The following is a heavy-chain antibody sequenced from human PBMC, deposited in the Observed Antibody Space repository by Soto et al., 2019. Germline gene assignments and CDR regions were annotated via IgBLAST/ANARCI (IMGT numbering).Heavy chain of an antibody. CDR3: AKAPVGAVAGSFSSVQHYYYYYGMDV. CDR2: ISYGGSNK. V-gene: IGHV3-30*18. D-gene: IGHD6-19*01. Sequence: GGSLRLSCAASGFTFSSYGMHWVRQAPGKGLEWVAVISYGGSNKYYADSVKGRFTIPRDNSKNTLYLQMNSLRAEDTAVYYCAKAPVGAVAGSFSSVQHYYYYYGMDVWGQGPTVTVYS. J-gene: IGHJ6*02. CDR1: GFTFSSYG.